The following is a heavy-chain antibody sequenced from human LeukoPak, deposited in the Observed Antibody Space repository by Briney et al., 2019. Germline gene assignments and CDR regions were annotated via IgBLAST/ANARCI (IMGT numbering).Heavy chain of an antibody. V-gene: IGHV3-9*01. J-gene: IGHJ4*02. CDR1: GFTFDDYA. CDR3: AKGTYYDSSGYVDY. CDR2: ISWNSGSI. D-gene: IGHD3-22*01. Sequence: GRSLRLSCAASGFTFDDYAMHWVRHAPGKGLEWVSGISWNSGSIGYADSVKGRFTISRDNAKNSLYLQMNSLRAEDTALYYCAKGTYYDSSGYVDYWGQGTLVTVSS.